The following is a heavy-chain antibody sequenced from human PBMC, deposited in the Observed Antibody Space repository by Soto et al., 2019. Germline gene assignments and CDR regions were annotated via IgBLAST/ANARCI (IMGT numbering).Heavy chain of an antibody. V-gene: IGHV1-69*01. J-gene: IGHJ4*02. CDR1: GGTFSSYA. CDR3: ARDILGYCSSTSCSENFDY. CDR2: IIPIFGTA. D-gene: IGHD2-2*03. Sequence: QVQLVQSGAEVKKPGSSVKVSCKASGGTFSSYAISWVRQAPGQGLEWMGGIIPIFGTANYAQKFQGRVTITADVYTSTAYMELSSLRSEDTAVYYCARDILGYCSSTSCSENFDYWGQGTLVTVSS.